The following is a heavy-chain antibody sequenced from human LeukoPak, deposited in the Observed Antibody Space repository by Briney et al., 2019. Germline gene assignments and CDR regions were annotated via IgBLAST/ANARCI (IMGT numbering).Heavy chain of an antibody. D-gene: IGHD2-2*01. CDR2: INPNSGGT. J-gene: IGHJ5*02. CDR3: ARRVVVVVPAAANWFDP. CDR1: GYTFTGYY. V-gene: IGHV1-2*02. Sequence: ASVKVSCKASGYTFTGYYMHWVRQAPGQGLKWMGWINPNSGGTNYAQKFQGRVTMTRDTSISTAYMELSRLRSDDTAVYYCARRVVVVVPAAANWFDPWGQGTLVTVSS.